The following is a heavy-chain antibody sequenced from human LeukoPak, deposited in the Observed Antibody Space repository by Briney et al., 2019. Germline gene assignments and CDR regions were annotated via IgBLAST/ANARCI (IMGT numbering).Heavy chain of an antibody. CDR2: INPNSGGT. Sequence: ASVKVSCKASGYTFTGYYMHWVRQAPGQGLEWMGWINPNSGGTNYAQKFQGRVTMTRDTSISTAYMELSRLRSEDTAVYYCATEPRFSGGSYPEPFDYWGQGTLVTVSS. CDR3: ATEPRFSGGSYPEPFDY. J-gene: IGHJ4*02. D-gene: IGHD1-26*01. V-gene: IGHV1-2*02. CDR1: GYTFTGYY.